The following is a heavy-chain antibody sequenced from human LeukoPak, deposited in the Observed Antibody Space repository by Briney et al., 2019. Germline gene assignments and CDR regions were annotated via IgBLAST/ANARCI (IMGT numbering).Heavy chain of an antibody. CDR3: ARGGSGYDSFYYYGKDV. D-gene: IGHD5-12*01. Sequence: PSQTLSLTCTVSGGSISRYDWSWIRQPPGEGLEWIGYIYDSGSTNYNPSLKSRVTISVETAKNQFSLKLRSVTAADTAVYYCARGGSGYDSFYYYGKDVWGQGTTVTVAS. V-gene: IGHV4-59*01. J-gene: IGHJ6*02. CDR1: GGSISRYD. CDR2: IYDSGST.